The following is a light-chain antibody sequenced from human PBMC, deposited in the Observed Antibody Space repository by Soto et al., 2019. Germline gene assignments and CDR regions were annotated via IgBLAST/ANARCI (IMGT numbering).Light chain of an antibody. Sequence: DIQMTQSPSSLSASVGDRVTITCRASQNIRNSLNWYQQKPGKAPKFLIYASSTLQSGVPSRFSGSASGTDFSLTISSLQPEDFATYYCQQGYSSPLTFGQGTKVELK. J-gene: IGKJ1*01. CDR3: QQGYSSPLT. V-gene: IGKV1-39*01. CDR2: ASS. CDR1: QNIRNS.